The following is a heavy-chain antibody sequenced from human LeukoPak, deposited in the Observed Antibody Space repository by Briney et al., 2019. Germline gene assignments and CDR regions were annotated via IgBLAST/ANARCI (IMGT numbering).Heavy chain of an antibody. CDR3: AKARGDFWSGSPYYFDY. CDR2: ISGSGGST. Sequence: PGGSLRLSCAASGFTFSSYAMSWVRQAPGKGLEWVSAISGSGGSTYYADSVKGRFTISRDNSKNTLYLQMNSLRAEDTAVYYCAKARGDFWSGSPYYFDYWGQGTLVTVSS. V-gene: IGHV3-23*01. CDR1: GFTFSSYA. J-gene: IGHJ4*02. D-gene: IGHD3-3*01.